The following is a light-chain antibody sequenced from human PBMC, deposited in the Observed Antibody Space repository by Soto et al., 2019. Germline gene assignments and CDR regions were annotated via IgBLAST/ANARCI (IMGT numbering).Light chain of an antibody. Sequence: EIVLTQSPGTLSLSPWERATLSCRASQSVSSSYLAWYQQKPGQAPRLLIYGASSRATGIPDRFSGSGSGTDCTLTISRLEPEDFAVYYCQLYSRSPRQITFGQGTRLEIK. V-gene: IGKV3-20*01. J-gene: IGKJ5*01. CDR3: QLYSRSPRQIT. CDR1: QSVSSSY. CDR2: GAS.